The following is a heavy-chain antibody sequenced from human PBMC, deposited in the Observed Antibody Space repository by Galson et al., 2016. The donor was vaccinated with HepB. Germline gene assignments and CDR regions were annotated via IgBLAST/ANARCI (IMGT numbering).Heavy chain of an antibody. Sequence: SCKASGYTFISNGISWVRQAPGQGLEWMGWISAYNGNTKYAEKFQGRVTMTTDTSTTTAYMELRSLRSDDTAVYYCARDLRYYDILTGYYSLGDYWGQGTLVTVSS. V-gene: IGHV1-18*01. CDR2: ISAYNGNT. J-gene: IGHJ4*02. D-gene: IGHD3-9*01. CDR3: ARDLRYYDILTGYYSLGDY. CDR1: GYTFISNG.